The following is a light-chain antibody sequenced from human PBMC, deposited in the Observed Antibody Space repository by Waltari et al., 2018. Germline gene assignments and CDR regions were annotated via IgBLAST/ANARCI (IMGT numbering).Light chain of an antibody. J-gene: IGKJ2*01. CDR3: QQHNTYSYT. CDR1: QSIYNW. CDR2: KAS. Sequence: DIQMTQSPSTLSASVGDRVTITCRAGQSIYNWLAWYQQKPGKAPKLLIYKASTLESGVPSRFSGSGSGTEFTLTISSLQPDDFATYYCQQHNTYSYTFGQGTKLEI. V-gene: IGKV1-5*03.